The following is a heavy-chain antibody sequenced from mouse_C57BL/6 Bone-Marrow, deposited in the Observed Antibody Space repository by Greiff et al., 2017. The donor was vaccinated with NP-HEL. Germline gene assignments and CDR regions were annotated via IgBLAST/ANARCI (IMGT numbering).Heavy chain of an antibody. CDR3: ARRDYGSSYWYFDV. CDR1: GYTFTSYW. V-gene: IGHV1-52*01. J-gene: IGHJ1*03. CDR2: IDPSDSET. Sequence: QVQLQQPGAELVRPGSSVKLSCKASGYTFTSYWMHWVKQRPIQGLEWIGNIDPSDSETHYNQKFKDKATLTVDKSSSTAYMQLSSLTSEDSAVDYCARRDYGSSYWYFDVWGTGTTVTVSS. D-gene: IGHD1-1*01.